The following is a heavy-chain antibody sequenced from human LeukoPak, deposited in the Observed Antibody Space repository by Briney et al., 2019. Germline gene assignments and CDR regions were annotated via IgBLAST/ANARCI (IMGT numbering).Heavy chain of an antibody. V-gene: IGHV3-21*01. CDR2: ISSSSSYI. CDR3: ARDANLAYYDILTGPVRYFDY. Sequence: GGSLRLSCAVSGFTFSSYSMNWVRQAPGKGLEWVSSISSSSSYIYYADSVKGRFTISRDNAKNSLYLQMNSLRAEDTAVYYCARDANLAYYDILTGPVRYFDYWGQGTLVTVPS. J-gene: IGHJ4*02. CDR1: GFTFSSYS. D-gene: IGHD3-9*01.